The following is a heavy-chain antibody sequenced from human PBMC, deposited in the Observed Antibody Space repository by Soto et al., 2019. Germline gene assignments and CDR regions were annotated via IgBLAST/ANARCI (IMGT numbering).Heavy chain of an antibody. Sequence: PGESLKISCKGSGYSFTSYWIGWVRQMPGKGLEWMGIIYPGDSDTRYSPSFQGQVTISADKSISTAYLQWSSLKASDTAMYYCARGADYDILTDYYYGMDVWGQGTTVTVSS. CDR2: IYPGDSDT. CDR3: ARGADYDILTDYYYGMDV. V-gene: IGHV5-51*01. CDR1: GYSFTSYW. J-gene: IGHJ6*02. D-gene: IGHD3-9*01.